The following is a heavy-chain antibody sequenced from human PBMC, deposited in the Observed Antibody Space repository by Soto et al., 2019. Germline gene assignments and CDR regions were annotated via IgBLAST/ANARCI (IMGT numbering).Heavy chain of an antibody. J-gene: IGHJ4*02. CDR3: AKMEGMDPWAYSFDY. Sequence: EVQVLESGGGLVQPGGSLRLSCAATGFTFSDFAMSWVRQAPGKGLEWVSRIYGGGNGPHYADSVKGRVTISRDNSKNPLSLPMNSLRAEDTAVYYCAKMEGMDPWAYSFDYWGQGTLVTVSS. V-gene: IGHV3-23*01. CDR2: IYGGGNGP. D-gene: IGHD2-2*03. CDR1: GFTFSDFA.